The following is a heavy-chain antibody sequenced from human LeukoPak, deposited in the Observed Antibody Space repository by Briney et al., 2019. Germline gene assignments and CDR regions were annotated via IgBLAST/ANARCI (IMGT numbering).Heavy chain of an antibody. J-gene: IGHJ4*02. CDR3: ARGWRDFWSGYYNDY. Sequence: SQTLSLTCTVSGGSISSGGYYWSWIRQHPGKGLEWIGYIYYSGSTYYNPSLKSRVTISVDTSKSQFSLKLSSVTAADTAVYYCARGWRDFWSGYYNDYWGQGTLVTVSS. CDR2: IYYSGST. D-gene: IGHD3-3*01. CDR1: GGSISSGGYY. V-gene: IGHV4-31*03.